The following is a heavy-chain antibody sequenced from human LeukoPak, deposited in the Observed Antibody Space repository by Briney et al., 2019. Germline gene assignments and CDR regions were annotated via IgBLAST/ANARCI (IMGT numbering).Heavy chain of an antibody. V-gene: IGHV3-23*01. J-gene: IGHJ4*02. CDR3: AKRGSGWYLDY. D-gene: IGHD6-19*01. CDR1: GFTFSNYG. Sequence: GGSLRLSCAASGFTFSNYGMTWVRQAPGKGLEWVSVVSGGGSSTYYADSVKGRFIISRDNSENTLYLQMNSLRAEDTAIYYCAKRGSGWYLDYWGQGTLVPSPQ. CDR2: VSGGGSST.